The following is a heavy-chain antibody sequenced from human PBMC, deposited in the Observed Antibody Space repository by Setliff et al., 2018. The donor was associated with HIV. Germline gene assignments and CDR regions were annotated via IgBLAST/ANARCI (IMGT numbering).Heavy chain of an antibody. CDR3: ARDNYDDYSRVQMDV. D-gene: IGHD4-17*01. CDR2: MNPNSGNT. CDR1: GYTFTSYD. J-gene: IGHJ6*04. V-gene: IGHV1-8*02. Sequence: GASVKVSCKASGYTFTSYDINWVRQATGQGLEWMGWMNPNSGNTGYEQKFQGRVTMTTDTSTSTAYMELRSLRSDDTAIYYCARDNYDDYSRVQMDVWGKGTTVTVSS.